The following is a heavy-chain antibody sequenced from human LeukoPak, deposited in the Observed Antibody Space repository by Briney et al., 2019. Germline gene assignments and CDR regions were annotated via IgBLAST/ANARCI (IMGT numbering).Heavy chain of an antibody. J-gene: IGHJ6*02. D-gene: IGHD6-13*01. CDR1: GFTFSTCA. CDR2: ISGSGGST. CDR3: AKESLIAADSPGDYYYYGVDV. Sequence: GGSLRLSCAASGFTFSTCAMSWVRQAPGKGLEWVSAISGSGGSTYYADSVKGRFTISRDNSKNTLHLQMNSLRAEDTAVYYCAKESLIAADSPGDYYYYGVDVWGQGTTVTVSS. V-gene: IGHV3-23*01.